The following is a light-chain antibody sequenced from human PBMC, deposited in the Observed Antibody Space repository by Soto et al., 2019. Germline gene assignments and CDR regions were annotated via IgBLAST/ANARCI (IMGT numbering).Light chain of an antibody. Sequence: EIVLTQSPATLSLSPGERATLSCRASQSVSSYLAWYQQKPGQAPRLLIYEASNRATGIPARFSGSGSGTDFTITISSLEPEDFAVYYCQQRSNWPPYTFGQGTKLEIK. CDR3: QQRSNWPPYT. CDR2: EAS. V-gene: IGKV3-11*01. CDR1: QSVSSY. J-gene: IGKJ2*01.